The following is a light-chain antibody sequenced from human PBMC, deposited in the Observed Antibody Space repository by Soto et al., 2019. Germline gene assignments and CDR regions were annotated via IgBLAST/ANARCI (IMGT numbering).Light chain of an antibody. CDR1: QSMGRW. Sequence: DIQMTQSPSTLSASVGDSGTITCRASQSMGRWLAWYKQTPGKAPRLLIDAASGFATGVQSRFSGRGSGTNFSLTISSLQPDDSATYYCQQYSSGWTFGQGTKVDI. CDR3: QQYSSGWT. J-gene: IGKJ1*01. CDR2: AAS. V-gene: IGKV1-5*03.